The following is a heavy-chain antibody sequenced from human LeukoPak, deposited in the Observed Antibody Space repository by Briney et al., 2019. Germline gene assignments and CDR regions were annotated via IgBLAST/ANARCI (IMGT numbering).Heavy chain of an antibody. Sequence: ASVKVSCKASGYTFTGYYMHWVRQAPGQGLEWMGWINPNSGGTNYAQKFQGRVTMTRDTSISTAHMELSRLRSDDTAVYYCARGGIVGATVGHDAFDIWGQGTMVTVSS. CDR3: ARGGIVGATVGHDAFDI. J-gene: IGHJ3*02. CDR1: GYTFTGYY. CDR2: INPNSGGT. V-gene: IGHV1-2*02. D-gene: IGHD1-26*01.